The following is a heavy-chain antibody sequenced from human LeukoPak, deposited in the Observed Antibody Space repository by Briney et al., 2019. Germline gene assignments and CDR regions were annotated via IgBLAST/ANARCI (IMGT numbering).Heavy chain of an antibody. D-gene: IGHD1-20*01. CDR1: GGSISSYY. V-gene: IGHV4-59*01. CDR2: IYYSGST. Sequence: TLSLTCTVSGGSISSYYWSWIRQPPGKGLDWIGYIYYSGSTNYNPSLESRVTISVDTSKNQFSLKLSSVTAADTAVYYCARDHPYNWNYFDYWGQGTLVTVSS. J-gene: IGHJ4*02. CDR3: ARDHPYNWNYFDY.